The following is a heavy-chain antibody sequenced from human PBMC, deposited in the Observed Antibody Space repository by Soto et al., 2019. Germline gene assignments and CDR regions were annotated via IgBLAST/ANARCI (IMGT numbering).Heavy chain of an antibody. Sequence: SETLSLTCTVSGGSISSGDYYWSWIRQPPGKGLEWIGYIYYSGSTYYNPSLKSRVTISVDTSKNQFSLKLSSVTAADTAVYYCARDWGYDFWSGYYKAWYYYGMDVWGQGTTVT. CDR1: GGSISSGDYY. J-gene: IGHJ6*02. CDR3: ARDWGYDFWSGYYKAWYYYGMDV. V-gene: IGHV4-30-4*01. D-gene: IGHD3-3*01. CDR2: IYYSGST.